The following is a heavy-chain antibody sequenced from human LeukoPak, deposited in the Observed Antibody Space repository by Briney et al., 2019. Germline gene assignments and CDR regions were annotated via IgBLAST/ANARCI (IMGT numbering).Heavy chain of an antibody. Sequence: ASVKVSCKASGYTFTSYDINWVRQATGQGLEWMGWMNPNSGNTGCAQKFQGRVTMTRNTSISTAYMELSSLRSEDTAVYYCARGGEQQLAGLDAFDIWGQGTMVTVSS. D-gene: IGHD6-13*01. V-gene: IGHV1-8*01. J-gene: IGHJ3*02. CDR1: GYTFTSYD. CDR3: ARGGEQQLAGLDAFDI. CDR2: MNPNSGNT.